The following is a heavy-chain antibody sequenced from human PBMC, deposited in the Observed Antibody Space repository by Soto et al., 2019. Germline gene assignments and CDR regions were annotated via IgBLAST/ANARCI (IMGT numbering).Heavy chain of an antibody. CDR2: ISDYGRI. J-gene: IGHJ4*02. D-gene: IGHD1-1*01. CDR3: ARGGLEPFDH. Sequence: PGGSLRLSCAASGFTFGNYWMHWVRQAPGKGLVWVSRISDYGRINYADSVKDRFIISRDDAKSELYLQLNDLRVEDTAMYYCARGGLEPFDHWGQGALVTVSS. CDR1: GFTFGNYW. V-gene: IGHV3-74*01.